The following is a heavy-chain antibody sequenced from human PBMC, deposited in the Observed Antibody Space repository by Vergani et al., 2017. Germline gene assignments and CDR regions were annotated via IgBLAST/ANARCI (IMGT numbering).Heavy chain of an antibody. V-gene: IGHV3-15*01. Sequence: EVQLVESGGGLVKPGGSLRLSCAASGFTFSNAWMSWVRQAPGKGLEWVGRIKSKTDGGTTDYAAPVKGRFTISRDDSKNTLYLQMNSLKTEDTAVYYCAKTTRQWLDTVLDAFDIWGQGTMVTVSS. D-gene: IGHD6-19*01. CDR3: AKTTRQWLDTVLDAFDI. CDR2: IKSKTDGGTT. J-gene: IGHJ3*02. CDR1: GFTFSNAW.